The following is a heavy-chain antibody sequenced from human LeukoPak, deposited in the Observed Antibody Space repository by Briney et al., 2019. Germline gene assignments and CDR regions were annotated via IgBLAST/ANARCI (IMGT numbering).Heavy chain of an antibody. CDR1: GGSFCDYY. D-gene: IGHD5-12*01. J-gene: IGHJ6*02. CDR3: AVAYYYYNLDV. Sequence: PSETLSLTCAVYGGSFCDYYWSWIRQPPGKGLEWIGEINHSGSTNYNPSLKSRITISVDTSKNHFSLRLSSVTAADTAVYYCAVAYYYYNLDVWGQGTTVTVSS. V-gene: IGHV4-34*01. CDR2: INHSGST.